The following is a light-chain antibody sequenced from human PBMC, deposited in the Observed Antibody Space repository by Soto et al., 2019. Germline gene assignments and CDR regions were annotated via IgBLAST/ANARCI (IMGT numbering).Light chain of an antibody. J-gene: IGKJ1*01. CDR3: QQYNSYSRT. Sequence: IQLTESASTLSPSVGDSVTITFWASPSISSWFAWYQQKPGKAPKVMFSEASSLKSGGPSRFSGSGSGTEFTLTISSLQPDDFATYYGQQYNSYSRTFGQGTKVDI. CDR1: PSISSW. V-gene: IGKV1-5*03. CDR2: EAS.